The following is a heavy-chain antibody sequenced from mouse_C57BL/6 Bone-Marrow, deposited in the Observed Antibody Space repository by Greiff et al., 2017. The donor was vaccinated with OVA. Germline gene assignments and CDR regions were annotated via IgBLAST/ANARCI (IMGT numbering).Heavy chain of an antibody. Sequence: DVKLVESGAELVRPGASVKLSCTASGFNIKDDYMHWVKQRPEQGLEWIGWIDPENGDTEYASKFQGKATITADTSSNTAYLQLSSLTSEDTAVYYCTRYDYDDAYWGQGTLVTVSA. D-gene: IGHD2-4*01. J-gene: IGHJ3*01. CDR1: GFNIKDDY. V-gene: IGHV14-4*01. CDR3: TRYDYDDAY. CDR2: IDPENGDT.